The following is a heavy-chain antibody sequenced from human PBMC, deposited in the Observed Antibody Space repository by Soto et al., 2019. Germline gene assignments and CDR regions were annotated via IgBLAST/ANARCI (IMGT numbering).Heavy chain of an antibody. CDR1: GFTFSSYS. Sequence: PGGSLRLSCAASGFTFSSYSMNWVRQAPGKGLEWVSSISSSSSYIYYADSVKGRFTISRDNAKNSLYLQMNSLRAEDTAVYYCARERGYCSSTSCPNRNWFDPWGQGTLVTVSS. CDR3: ARERGYCSSTSCPNRNWFDP. V-gene: IGHV3-21*01. J-gene: IGHJ5*02. CDR2: ISSSSSYI. D-gene: IGHD2-2*01.